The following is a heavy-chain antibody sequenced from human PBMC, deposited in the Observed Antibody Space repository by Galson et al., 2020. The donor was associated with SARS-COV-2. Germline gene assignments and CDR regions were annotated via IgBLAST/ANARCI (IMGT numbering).Heavy chain of an antibody. D-gene: IGHD5-12*01. CDR2: ISYDGSNK. J-gene: IGHJ4*02. Sequence: GGSLRLSCAASGFTFSSYAMHWVRQAPGKGLEWVAVISYDGSNKYYADSVKGRFTISRDNSKNTLYLEMNSLRAEDTAVYYCRGWLVNFDLRCKGILVIVS. V-gene: IGHV3-30*04. CDR1: GFTFSSYA. CDR3: RGWLVNFDL.